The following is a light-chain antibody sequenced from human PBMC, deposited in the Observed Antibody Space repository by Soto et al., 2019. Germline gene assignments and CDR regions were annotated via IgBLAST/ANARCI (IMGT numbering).Light chain of an antibody. J-gene: IGKJ4*01. CDR2: AAS. CDR1: QXXXNY. Sequence: IXXXXXPSXLSASLGDXVTITCRASQXXXNYLNWYQHKPGKAPKLLIYAASSLQSGVPTRFSGSGSGTDFTLTISSLQPEDFATYYCQQSYHTPLTFGGGTKVEIK. CDR3: QQSYHTPLT. V-gene: IGKV1-39*01.